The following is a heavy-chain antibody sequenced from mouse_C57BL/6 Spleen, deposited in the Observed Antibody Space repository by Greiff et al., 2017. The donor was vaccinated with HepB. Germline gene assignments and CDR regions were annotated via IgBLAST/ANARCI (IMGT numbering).Heavy chain of an antibody. Sequence: EVQRVESGEGLVKPGGSLKLSCAASGFTFSSYAMSWVRQTPEKRLEWVAYISSGGDYIYYADTVKGRFTISRDNARNTLYLQMSSLKSEDTAMYYCTSENADDYGSSYRYFDFWGTGTTVTVSS. V-gene: IGHV5-9-1*02. CDR2: ISSGGDYI. D-gene: IGHD1-1*01. CDR3: TSENADDYGSSYRYFDF. J-gene: IGHJ1*03. CDR1: GFTFSSYA.